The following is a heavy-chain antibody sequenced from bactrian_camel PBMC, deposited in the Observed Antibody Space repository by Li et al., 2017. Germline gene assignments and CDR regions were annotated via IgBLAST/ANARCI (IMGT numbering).Heavy chain of an antibody. CDR3: AADWRYSDGFGREWHDCAPARFPSTGGW. V-gene: IGHV3S53*01. J-gene: IGHJ6*01. D-gene: IGHD8*01. CDR1: TKNDAC. Sequence: QGQLVESGGGSVQPGGYLRVSCSVTTKNDACMAWLRQIPGKQLEAVASIDIDGITKYSNSVKGRFTISQDNAKNTLYLQMNSLKPEDTAMYYCAADWRYSDGFGREWHDCAPARFPSTGGWWGQGTQVTVS. CDR2: IDIDGIT.